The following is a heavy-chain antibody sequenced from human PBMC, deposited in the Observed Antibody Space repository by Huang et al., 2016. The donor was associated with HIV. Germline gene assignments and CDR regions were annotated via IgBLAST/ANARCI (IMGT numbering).Heavy chain of an antibody. V-gene: IGHV4-39*01. CDR2: MSYSGSN. D-gene: IGHD6-13*01. Sequence: QVQLQESGPGLVKPSETLSLTCIVSGASINSRSYYWGWIRQPPGRGLEWLGSMSYSGSNYYTPSLKSRVTMSVDTSKNEFSLKLRSVIAADTAVYYCARHAGSSRRYYFDYWGRGTLVTVSS. CDR1: GASINSRSYY. J-gene: IGHJ4*02. CDR3: ARHAGSSRRYYFDY.